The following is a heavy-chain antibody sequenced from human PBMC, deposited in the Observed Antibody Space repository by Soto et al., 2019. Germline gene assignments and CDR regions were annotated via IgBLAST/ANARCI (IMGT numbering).Heavy chain of an antibody. V-gene: IGHV3-23*01. CDR3: AKTLGYCSSTSCWFDP. D-gene: IGHD2-2*01. Sequence: PGGALRLSCAASGFTFSSYAMSWVRQAPGKGLEWVSAISGSGGSTYYADSVKGRFTISRDNSKNTLYLQMNSLRAEDTAVYYCAKTLGYCSSTSCWFDPWGQGTLVTVPS. CDR1: GFTFSSYA. CDR2: ISGSGGST. J-gene: IGHJ5*02.